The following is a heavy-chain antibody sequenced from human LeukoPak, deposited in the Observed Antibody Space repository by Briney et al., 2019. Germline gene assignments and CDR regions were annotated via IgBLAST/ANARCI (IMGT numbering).Heavy chain of an antibody. CDR3: ARGPYSYDSSGAFDI. D-gene: IGHD3-22*01. Sequence: SETLSLTCTVSRGSTSTYYWSWIRQPAGKGLEWIGRISNSGSTNYNPSLKSRVTISVDTSKNQFSLKLSSVTAADTAVYFCARGPYSYDSSGAFDIWGQGTMVTVSS. CDR2: ISNSGST. CDR1: RGSTSTYY. J-gene: IGHJ3*02. V-gene: IGHV4-4*07.